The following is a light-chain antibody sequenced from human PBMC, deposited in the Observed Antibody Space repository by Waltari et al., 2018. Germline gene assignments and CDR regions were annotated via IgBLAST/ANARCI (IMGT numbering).Light chain of an antibody. CDR1: SGHSSNI. CDR2: VNSDGSH. V-gene: IGLV4-69*01. J-gene: IGLJ3*02. CDR3: QTQGHGTGV. Sequence: QLVVTQSPSASASLGASVKLTCTLSSGHSSNIIAWLQQEPEKGPRYLMKVNSDGSHSRGDGIPDRLSGSRSGAERHLTISRHQAEDEADYYCQTQGHGTGVIGGGTKLSVV.